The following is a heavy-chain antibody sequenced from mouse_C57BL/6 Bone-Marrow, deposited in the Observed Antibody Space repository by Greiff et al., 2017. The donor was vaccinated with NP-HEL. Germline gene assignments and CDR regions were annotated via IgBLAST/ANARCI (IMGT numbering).Heavy chain of an antibody. CDR1: GFTFSDFY. V-gene: IGHV7-1*01. J-gene: IGHJ4*01. Sequence: EVKVVESGGGLVQSGRSLRLSCATSGFTFSDFYMEWVRQAPGKGLEWIAASRNKANDYTTEYSASVKGRFIVSRDTSQSILYLQMNALRAEDTAIYYCARDAEGDYWGQGTSVTVSS. CDR3: ARDAEGDY. CDR2: SRNKANDYTT.